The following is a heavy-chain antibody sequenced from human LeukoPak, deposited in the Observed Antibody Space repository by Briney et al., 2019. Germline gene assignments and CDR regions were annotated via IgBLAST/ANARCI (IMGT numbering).Heavy chain of an antibody. J-gene: IGHJ5*02. CDR3: ARQDYDFWSGPNKNWFDP. Sequence: SGGSLRLSCAASGFTFSSYSMNWVRQAPGKGLEWVSSISRSSSYIYYADSVKGRFTISRDNAKNSLYLQMNSLRAEDTAVYYCARQDYDFWSGPNKNWFDPWGQGTLVTVSS. CDR1: GFTFSSYS. CDR2: ISRSSSYI. D-gene: IGHD3-3*01. V-gene: IGHV3-21*01.